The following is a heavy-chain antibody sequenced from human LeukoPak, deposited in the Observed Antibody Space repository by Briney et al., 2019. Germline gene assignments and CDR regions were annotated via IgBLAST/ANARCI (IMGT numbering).Heavy chain of an antibody. Sequence: GGSLRLSCAASGFTFSSYAMSWVRQAPGKGLEWVSAIGPSGASTYYAAPVKGRFTISRDDSKNTLYLQMNSLKTEDTAVYYCTTDRRYYGSGSYYSHWGQGTLVTVSS. CDR1: GFTFSSYA. J-gene: IGHJ4*02. D-gene: IGHD3-10*01. CDR2: IGPSGAST. CDR3: TTDRRYYGSGSYYSH. V-gene: IGHV3-23*01.